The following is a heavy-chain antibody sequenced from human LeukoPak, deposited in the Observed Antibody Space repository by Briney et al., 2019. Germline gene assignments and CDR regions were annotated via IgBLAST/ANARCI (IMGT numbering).Heavy chain of an antibody. CDR3: ARVYYDILTGYQSPYYGMDV. Sequence: SETLSLTCTVSGGSISSYYWSWIRQPPGRGLEWIGYIYYSGSTNYNPSLKSRVTISVDTSKNQFSLKLSSVTAADTAVYYCARVYYDILTGYQSPYYGMDVWGQGTTVTVSS. D-gene: IGHD3-9*01. V-gene: IGHV4-59*01. J-gene: IGHJ6*02. CDR1: GGSISSYY. CDR2: IYYSGST.